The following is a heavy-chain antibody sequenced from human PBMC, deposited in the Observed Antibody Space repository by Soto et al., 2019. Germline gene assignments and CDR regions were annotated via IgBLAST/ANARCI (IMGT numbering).Heavy chain of an antibody. CDR2: IYPGDSDT. Sequence: PGESLKISCKGSGYSFNSYWIGWVRQMPGRGLECMGIIYPGDSDTRYSPSFQGQVTMLADKSISTAYLQWSSLKASDTAMYYCARAGYSYGYDYWGQGTLVTVSS. V-gene: IGHV5-51*01. J-gene: IGHJ4*02. D-gene: IGHD5-18*01. CDR1: GYSFNSYW. CDR3: ARAGYSYGYDY.